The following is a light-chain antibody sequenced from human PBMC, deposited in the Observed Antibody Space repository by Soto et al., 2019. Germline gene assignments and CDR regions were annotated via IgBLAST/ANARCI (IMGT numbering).Light chain of an antibody. J-gene: IGKJ2*01. V-gene: IGKV1-5*01. Sequence: DIQVTQSPSTLSASVGDRVTITCRASQSISSWLAWYQQKPGKAPKLLIYDASSLESGVPSRFSGSGSGTEFTLTISSLQPDDFATYYCQQYNSPLYTFGQGTKLEIK. CDR2: DAS. CDR3: QQYNSPLYT. CDR1: QSISSW.